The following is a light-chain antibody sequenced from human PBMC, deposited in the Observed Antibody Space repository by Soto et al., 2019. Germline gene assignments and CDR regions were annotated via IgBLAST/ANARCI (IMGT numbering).Light chain of an antibody. CDR3: QVWDSSSDHPGV. V-gene: IGLV3-21*02. CDR2: DDS. CDR1: NIGSKS. J-gene: IGLJ3*02. Sequence: SSELTQPPSVSVAPGQTARITCGGTNIGSKSVHWYQQKPGQAPVLVVYDDSDRPSGLPERFSGSNSGNTATLTISRVEAGDEADYYCQVWDSSSDHPGVFGGGTKLTVL.